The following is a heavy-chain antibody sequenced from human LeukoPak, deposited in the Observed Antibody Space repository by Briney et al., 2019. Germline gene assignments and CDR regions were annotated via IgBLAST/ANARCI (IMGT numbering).Heavy chain of an antibody. D-gene: IGHD3-10*01. Sequence: SETLSLTCTVSGGSISSGSYYWSWIRQPAGKGLEWIGRIYTSGSINYNPSLKSRVTISLDTSKNQFSLKLSSVTAADTPVYYCARVSSSGVWDYWGQGTLVTVSS. V-gene: IGHV4-61*02. J-gene: IGHJ4*02. CDR1: GGSISSGSYY. CDR2: IYTSGSI. CDR3: ARVSSSGVWDY.